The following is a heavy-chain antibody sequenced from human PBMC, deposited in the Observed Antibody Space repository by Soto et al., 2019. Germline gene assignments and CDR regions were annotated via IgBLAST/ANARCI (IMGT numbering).Heavy chain of an antibody. CDR3: ARSEYYDFWSGYFSGYYYYYGMDV. CDR2: INPNSGGT. Sequence: GASVNVSCKASGYTFTGYYMHWVRQAPGQGLEWMGWINPNSGGTNYAQKFQGWVTMTRDTSISTAYMELSRLRSDDTAVYYCARSEYYDFWSGYFSGYYYYYGMDVSGQVSTVTLSS. V-gene: IGHV1-2*04. D-gene: IGHD3-3*01. J-gene: IGHJ6*02. CDR1: GYTFTGYY.